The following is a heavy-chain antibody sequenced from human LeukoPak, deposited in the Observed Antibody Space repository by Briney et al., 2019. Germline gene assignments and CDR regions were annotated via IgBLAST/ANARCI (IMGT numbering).Heavy chain of an antibody. V-gene: IGHV1-69*05. CDR2: ITPIFGTA. CDR3: ASRYSGNYDAFDI. CDR1: GGTFSSYA. J-gene: IGHJ3*02. Sequence: GASVKVSCKASGGTFSSYAISWVRQAPGQGLEWMGGITPIFGTANYAQKFQGRVTITTDESTSTAYMELSSLRSEDTAVYYCASRYSGNYDAFDIWGQGTMVTVSS. D-gene: IGHD1-26*01.